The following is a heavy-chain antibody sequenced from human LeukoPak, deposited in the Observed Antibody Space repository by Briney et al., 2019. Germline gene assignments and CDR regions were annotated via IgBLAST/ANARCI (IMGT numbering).Heavy chain of an antibody. CDR2: MNPNSGNT. V-gene: IGHV1-8*03. J-gene: IGHJ4*02. Sequence: ASVKVSCKASGYTFTSYDINWVRQATGQGLEWMGWMNPNSGNTGYAQKFQGRVTITRNTSISTAYMELSSLRSGDTAVYYCARTPPFTSCYDYWGQGTLVTVSS. CDR3: ARTPPFTSCYDY. CDR1: GYTFTSYD. D-gene: IGHD2-2*01.